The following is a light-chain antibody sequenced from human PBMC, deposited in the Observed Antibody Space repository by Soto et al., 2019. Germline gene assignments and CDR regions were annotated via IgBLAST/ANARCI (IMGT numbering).Light chain of an antibody. J-gene: IGLJ1*01. CDR2: DGS. CDR1: SSDVGNYNF. Sequence: QSVLTQPASVSGSPGQSITISCTGTSSDVGNYNFVSWYQHHPGKAPNLLIYDGSQRPSGVSNRFSGSKSGDTASLTISGLQAEEEEDYYWWAYAITYTYVVGTGTKVTV. CDR3: WAYAITYTYV. V-gene: IGLV2-23*01.